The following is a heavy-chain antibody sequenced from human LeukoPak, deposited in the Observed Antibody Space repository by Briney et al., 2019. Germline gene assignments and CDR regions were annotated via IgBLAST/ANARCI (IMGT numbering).Heavy chain of an antibody. Sequence: PSETLSLTCAVYGGSFSGYYWSWIRQPPGKGLEWIGEINHSGSTNYNPSLKSRVTISVDTSKNQFSLKLSSVTAADTAVYYCARALARGYSYGPYYFDYWGQGTLVTVSS. CDR1: GGSFSGYY. D-gene: IGHD5-18*01. CDR3: ARALARGYSYGPYYFDY. V-gene: IGHV4-34*01. CDR2: INHSGST. J-gene: IGHJ4*02.